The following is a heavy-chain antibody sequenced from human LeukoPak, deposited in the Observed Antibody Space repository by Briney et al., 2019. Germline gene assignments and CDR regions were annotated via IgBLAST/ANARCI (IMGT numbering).Heavy chain of an antibody. J-gene: IGHJ4*02. D-gene: IGHD3-22*01. CDR3: ARDRYYDSSGYPYYFDY. CDR2: ISSSSSTI. V-gene: IGHV3-48*04. Sequence: SGGSLRLSCAASGFTFSSYSMNWVRQAPGKGLEWVSYISSSSSTIYYADSVKGRFTISRDNAKNSLYLQMNSLRAEDTAVYYCARDRYYDSSGYPYYFDYWGQGTLVTVSS. CDR1: GFTFSSYS.